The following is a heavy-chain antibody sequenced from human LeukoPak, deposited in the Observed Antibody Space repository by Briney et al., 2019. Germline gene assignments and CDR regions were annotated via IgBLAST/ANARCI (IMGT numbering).Heavy chain of an antibody. CDR2: TFYTGST. V-gene: IGHV4-31*03. D-gene: IGHD6-13*01. Sequence: TSETLSLTCTVSGGSMTSGNYYWTWIRQRPGRGLEWIGHTFYTGSTYYNPSLKNRLSISVDTSKNQFSLNLTSVTAADTAVYYCARQPDRRQLVLWGQGTLVTVSS. J-gene: IGHJ4*02. CDR3: ARQPDRRQLVL. CDR1: GGSMTSGNYY.